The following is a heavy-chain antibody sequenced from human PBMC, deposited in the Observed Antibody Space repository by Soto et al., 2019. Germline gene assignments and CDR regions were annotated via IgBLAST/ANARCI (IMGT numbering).Heavy chain of an antibody. V-gene: IGHV3-23*01. CDR3: AKGMIGGDRDTAMVSAPH. Sequence: GGSLRLSCAASGFTFSSYAMSWVRQAPGKGLEWVSAISGSGGSTYYADSVKGRFTISRDNSKNTLYLQMNSLRAEDTAVYYCAKGMIGGDRDTAMVSAPHWGQGTLVTVSS. D-gene: IGHD5-18*01. J-gene: IGHJ4*02. CDR1: GFTFSSYA. CDR2: ISGSGGST.